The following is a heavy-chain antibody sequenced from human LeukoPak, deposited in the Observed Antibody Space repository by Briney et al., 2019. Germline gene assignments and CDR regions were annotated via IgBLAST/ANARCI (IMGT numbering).Heavy chain of an antibody. CDR3: ARLPPYSGYDSPLDAFDI. Sequence: PSETLSLTCTVSGGSISSYYWSWIRQPPGKGLEWIGYIYYSGSTNYNPSLKSRVTTSVDTSKNQFSLKLSSVTAADTAVYYCARLPPYSGYDSPLDAFDIWGQGTMVTVSS. V-gene: IGHV4-59*08. CDR2: IYYSGST. J-gene: IGHJ3*02. D-gene: IGHD5-12*01. CDR1: GGSISSYY.